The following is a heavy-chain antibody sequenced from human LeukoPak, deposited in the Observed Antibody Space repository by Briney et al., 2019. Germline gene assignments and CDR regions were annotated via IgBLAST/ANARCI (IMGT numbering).Heavy chain of an antibody. D-gene: IGHD4-23*01. J-gene: IGHJ4*02. CDR1: GFTISHYA. Sequence: TGGSLTLSCAASGFTISHYAIHWVRQAPGKGLEWVAVISYDGNHQYYTDSVKGRFTISRDNSNHTVHLQMDSLRGEDTTFYYCARSDYGGYYDMFDFWGQGTLVIVSS. CDR3: ARSDYGGYYDMFDF. V-gene: IGHV3-30*04. CDR2: ISYDGNHQ.